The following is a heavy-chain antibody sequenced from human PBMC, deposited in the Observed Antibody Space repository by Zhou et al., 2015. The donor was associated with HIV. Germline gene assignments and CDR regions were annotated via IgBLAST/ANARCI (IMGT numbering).Heavy chain of an antibody. CDR2: IIPIFGPV. V-gene: IGHV1-69*06. CDR3: ARRYYYDSSGYLH. CDR1: GGTFNNYA. J-gene: IGHJ4*02. D-gene: IGHD3-22*01. Sequence: QVQLVQSGAEAKKPGSSVKVSCKASGGTFNNYAISWVRQAPGQGLEWMGGIIPIFGPVNYAQKFQGRVTITADKSTSTAYMELSSLRSEDTAVYYCARRYYYDSSGYLHWGQGTSVTVSS.